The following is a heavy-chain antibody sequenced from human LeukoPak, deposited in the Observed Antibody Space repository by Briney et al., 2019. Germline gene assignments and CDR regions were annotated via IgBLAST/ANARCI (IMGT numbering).Heavy chain of an antibody. CDR1: GFTFSSYG. Sequence: GGSLRLSCAASGFTFSSYGMHWVRQAPGKGLEWVAVISYDGSNKYYADSVKGRFTISRDNSKNTLYLQMNSLRAEDTAVYYCAKDAVYSSSWFYYMDVWGKGTTVTISS. V-gene: IGHV3-30*18. J-gene: IGHJ6*03. CDR3: AKDAVYSSSWFYYMDV. D-gene: IGHD6-13*01. CDR2: ISYDGSNK.